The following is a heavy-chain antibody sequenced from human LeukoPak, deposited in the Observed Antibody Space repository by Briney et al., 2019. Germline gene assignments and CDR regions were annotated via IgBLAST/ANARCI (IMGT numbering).Heavy chain of an antibody. CDR3: ARDQDSGSYLGGYYFDY. V-gene: IGHV4-4*07. CDR1: GGSISTYY. J-gene: IGHJ4*02. Sequence: SETLSLTCAASGGSISTYYWSWIRQPAGKGLEWIGRIYTSGSTNYNPSLKSRVTMSVDTSKNQFSLKLSSVTAADTAVYYCARDQDSGSYLGGYYFDYWGQGILSPSPQ. CDR2: IYTSGST. D-gene: IGHD1-26*01.